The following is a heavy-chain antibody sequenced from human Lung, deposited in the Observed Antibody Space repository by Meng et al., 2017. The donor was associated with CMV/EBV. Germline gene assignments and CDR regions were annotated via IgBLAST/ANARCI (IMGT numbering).Heavy chain of an antibody. J-gene: IGHJ4*02. CDR1: GGTFSSYA. V-gene: IGHV1-69*05. D-gene: IGHD2-2*01. CDR3: ARGSSSTSWGFDD. Sequence: SVXVSXXASGGTFSSYAISWVRQAPGQGLEWMGGVIPIFGTANYAQKFQGRVTITTDESTSTAYMELSSLRSEDTAVYYCARGSSSTSWGFDDWGQGPLVTVSS. CDR2: VIPIFGTA.